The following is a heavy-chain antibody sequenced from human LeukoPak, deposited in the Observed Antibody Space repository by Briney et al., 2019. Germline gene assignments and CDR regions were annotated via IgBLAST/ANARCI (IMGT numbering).Heavy chain of an antibody. CDR2: IIPIFGIA. CDR3: ARGGGYNIIEYYFDY. CDR1: GGTFSSYA. V-gene: IGHV1-69*10. D-gene: IGHD5-18*01. Sequence: GASVKVSSKASGGTFSSYAISWVRQAPGQGLEWMGGIIPIFGIANYAQKFQGRVTITADKSTSTAYMELSSLRSEDTAVYYCARGGGYNIIEYYFDYWGQGTLVTVSS. J-gene: IGHJ4*02.